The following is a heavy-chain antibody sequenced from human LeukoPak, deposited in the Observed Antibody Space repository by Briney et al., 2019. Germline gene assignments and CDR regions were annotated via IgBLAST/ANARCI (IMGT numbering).Heavy chain of an antibody. Sequence: GGSLRLSCAASGFTFSSYSMNWVRQAPGKGLEWVSYISSSSSTIYYADSVKGRFTISRDNAKNSLYLQMNSLRAEDTAVYYCASLPQTPVLYWGQGTLVTVSS. D-gene: IGHD3-10*01. V-gene: IGHV3-48*04. J-gene: IGHJ4*02. CDR2: ISSSSSTI. CDR3: ASLPQTPVLY. CDR1: GFTFSSYS.